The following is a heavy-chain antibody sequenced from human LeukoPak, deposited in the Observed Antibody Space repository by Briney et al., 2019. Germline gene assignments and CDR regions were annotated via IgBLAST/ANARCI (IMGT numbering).Heavy chain of an antibody. J-gene: IGHJ4*02. CDR2: VKGDGGTT. CDR3: VRDTGSGWDFDY. V-gene: IGHV3-43*02. D-gene: IGHD6-19*01. CDR1: GFTFNSYA. Sequence: PGGSLRLSCAASGFTFNSYAINWVRQAPGKGLEWVSFVKGDGGTTDYANSVKGRFTFSRDNSKNSLYLQMTNLRTEDTALYYCVRDTGSGWDFDYWGQGTLVTVSS.